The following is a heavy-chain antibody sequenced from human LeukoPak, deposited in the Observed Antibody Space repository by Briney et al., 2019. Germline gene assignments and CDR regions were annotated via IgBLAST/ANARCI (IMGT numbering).Heavy chain of an antibody. CDR3: ARDRGAGRGLILDAFDI. Sequence: SETLSLTCTVSGGSISNYYWSWIRQPPGKGLEWIGYIYYSGSTNYNPSLKSRVTISVDTSKNQFSLKLSSVTAADTAVYYCARDRGAGRGLILDAFDIWGQGTMVTVSS. CDR2: IYYSGST. D-gene: IGHD3-10*01. J-gene: IGHJ3*02. V-gene: IGHV4-59*01. CDR1: GGSISNYY.